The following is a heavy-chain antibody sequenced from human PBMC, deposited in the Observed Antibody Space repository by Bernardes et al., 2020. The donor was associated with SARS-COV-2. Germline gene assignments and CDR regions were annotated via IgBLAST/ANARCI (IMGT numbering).Heavy chain of an antibody. J-gene: IGHJ3*02. V-gene: IGHV3-23*01. Sequence: GGSLRLSCAASGFTFSSYAMSWVRQAPGKGLEWVSAISGSGGSTYYADSVKGRFTISRDNSKNTLYLQMNSLRAEDTAVYYCAKVMGVLVAPGDAFDIWGQGTMVTVSS. CDR1: GFTFSSYA. CDR2: ISGSGGST. D-gene: IGHD2-15*01. CDR3: AKVMGVLVAPGDAFDI.